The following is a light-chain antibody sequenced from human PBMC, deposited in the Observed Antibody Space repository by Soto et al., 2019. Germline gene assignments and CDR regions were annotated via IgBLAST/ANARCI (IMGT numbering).Light chain of an antibody. V-gene: IGLV1-47*01. CDR1: SSNIGSNY. J-gene: IGLJ1*01. Sequence: QSVLVQPPSASGTPGQTVTISCSGSSSNIGSNYVFWYQQLPGTAPKLLIYRNNQRLSGVPDRFSGSKSGTSASLAISGLRSEDEADYYCAAWDDSLSGQVFGTGTKVTVL. CDR2: RNN. CDR3: AAWDDSLSGQV.